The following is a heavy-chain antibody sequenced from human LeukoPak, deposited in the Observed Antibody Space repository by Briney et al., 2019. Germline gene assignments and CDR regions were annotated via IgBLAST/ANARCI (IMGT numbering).Heavy chain of an antibody. J-gene: IGHJ4*02. Sequence: SETLSLTCAVYGGSFSGYYWSWIRQPPGKGLEWIGEINHSGSTNYNPSLKSRVTISVDTSKNQFSLKLSSVTAADTAVYYCASKLDTAMVYDYWGQGTLATVSS. CDR1: GGSFSGYY. V-gene: IGHV4-34*01. D-gene: IGHD5-18*01. CDR3: ASKLDTAMVYDY. CDR2: INHSGST.